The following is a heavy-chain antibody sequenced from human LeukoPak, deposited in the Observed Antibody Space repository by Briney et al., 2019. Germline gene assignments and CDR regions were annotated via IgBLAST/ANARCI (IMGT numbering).Heavy chain of an antibody. V-gene: IGHV4-59*01. Sequence: SETLSLICTVSGGSISSYYWSWIRQPPGKGLEWIGYIYYSGSTNYNPSLNSRFTISVDTSRNQFSLKLSSVTAADTAVSYYAREALPAGWYFDLWGRGTLVTVSS. CDR2: IYYSGST. CDR1: GGSISSYY. CDR3: AREALPAGWYFDL. D-gene: IGHD6-19*01. J-gene: IGHJ2*01.